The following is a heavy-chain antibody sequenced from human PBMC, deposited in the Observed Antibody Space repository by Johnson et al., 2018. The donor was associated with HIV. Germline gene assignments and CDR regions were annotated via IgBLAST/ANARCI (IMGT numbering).Heavy chain of an antibody. CDR1: GFTFDDYA. J-gene: IGHJ3*02. CDR3: ARALPAIVVPTVAFDI. Sequence: QLVESGGGLVQPGGSLRLSCGDSGFTFDDYAIHWVRQAPGKGLEWVSGISWNSGNIGYADSVKGRFTISRDNAKKSLYLQMNSLRAEDTAVYYCARALPAIVVPTVAFDIWGQGTMVTVSS. D-gene: IGHD3-22*01. V-gene: IGHV3-9*01. CDR2: ISWNSGNI.